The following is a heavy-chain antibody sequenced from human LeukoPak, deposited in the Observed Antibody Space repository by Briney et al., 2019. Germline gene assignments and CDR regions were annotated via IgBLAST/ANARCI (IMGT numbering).Heavy chain of an antibody. V-gene: IGHV3-9*01. CDR2: ISWNSGSI. Sequence: PGGSLRLSCAASGFTLSSYAMSWVRQAPGKGLEWVSGISWNSGSIGYADSVKGRFTISRDNAKNSLYLQMNSLRAEDTALYYCAKDSATTGREGMDVWGQGTTVTVSS. CDR1: GFTLSSYA. D-gene: IGHD4-17*01. J-gene: IGHJ6*02. CDR3: AKDSATTGREGMDV.